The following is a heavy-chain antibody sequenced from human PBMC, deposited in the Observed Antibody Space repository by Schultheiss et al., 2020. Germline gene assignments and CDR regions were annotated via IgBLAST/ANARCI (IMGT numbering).Heavy chain of an antibody. CDR3: AKIRGYYDSSGYYPSDY. V-gene: IGHV3-53*01. Sequence: GGSLRLSCAASGFTVSSNYMSWVRQAPGKGLEWVSVIYSGGSTYYADSVKGRFTISRDNSKNTLYLQMNSLRAEDTAVYYCAKIRGYYDSSGYYPSDYWGQGTLVTVSS. CDR1: GFTVSSNY. CDR2: IYSGGST. J-gene: IGHJ4*02. D-gene: IGHD3-22*01.